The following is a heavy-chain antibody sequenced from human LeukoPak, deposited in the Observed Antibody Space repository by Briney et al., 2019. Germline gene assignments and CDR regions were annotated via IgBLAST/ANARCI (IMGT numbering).Heavy chain of an antibody. J-gene: IGHJ4*02. Sequence: ASVKVSCKASGYTFTNYYMHWVRQAPGQGLEWMGIINPSGGSTSYAQKFQGRVTMTRDTSISTAYMELSRLRSDDTAVYYCARGGLTRGVMVYAIGGYWGQGTLVTVSS. CDR2: INPSGGST. CDR1: GYTFTNYY. D-gene: IGHD2-8*01. CDR3: ARGGLTRGVMVYAIGGY. V-gene: IGHV1-46*01.